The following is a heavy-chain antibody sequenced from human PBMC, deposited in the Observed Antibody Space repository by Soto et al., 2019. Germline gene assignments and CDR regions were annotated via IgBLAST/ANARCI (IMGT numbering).Heavy chain of an antibody. D-gene: IGHD4-17*01. J-gene: IGHJ4*02. CDR1: GGSLSSGDYY. V-gene: IGHV4-30-4*01. CDR3: ARTDYGGNSVYFDY. CDR2: IHYSGNT. Sequence: SSETLSLICTVSGGSLSSGDYYWSWIRQPPGKGLEWIGYIHYSGNTYYNPSLKSRITISVDTSKNQFSLRLNSLTAADTALYYCARTDYGGNSVYFDYWGQGTLVTVSS.